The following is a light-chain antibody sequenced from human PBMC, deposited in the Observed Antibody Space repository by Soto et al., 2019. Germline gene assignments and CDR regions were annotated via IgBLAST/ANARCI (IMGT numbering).Light chain of an antibody. CDR3: QVWGTSSDDDV. V-gene: IGLV3-21*02. CDR2: DDS. Sequence: SYELTQPPSVSVAPGQTARITCGGNDIGSKRVHWYQQKPGQAPVLVVYDDSNRPSGIAERFSGSNSDDPATLAITRDDGGDEADYSCQVWGTSSDDDVFGSGTKGTVL. J-gene: IGLJ1*01. CDR1: DIGSKR.